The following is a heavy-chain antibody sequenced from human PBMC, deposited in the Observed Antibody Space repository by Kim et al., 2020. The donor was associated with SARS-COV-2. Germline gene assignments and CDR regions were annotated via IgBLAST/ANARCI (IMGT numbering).Heavy chain of an antibody. V-gene: IGHV3-33*01. Sequence: GGSLRLSCAASGFTFSSYGMHWVRQAPGKGLEWVAVIWYDGSNKYYADSVKGRFTISRDNSKNTLYLRMNSLRAEDTAVYYCARESVNYDSSGYSAGFDYWGQGTLVTVSS. CDR1: GFTFSSYG. D-gene: IGHD3-22*01. CDR2: IWYDGSNK. J-gene: IGHJ4*02. CDR3: ARESVNYDSSGYSAGFDY.